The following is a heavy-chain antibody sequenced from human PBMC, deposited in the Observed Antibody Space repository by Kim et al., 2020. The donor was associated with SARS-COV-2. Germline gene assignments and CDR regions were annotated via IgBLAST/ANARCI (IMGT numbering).Heavy chain of an antibody. CDR2: ISAYNGNT. V-gene: IGHV1-18*01. CDR3: ARDRLGERGYSYGDSFDY. Sequence: ASVKVSCKASGYTFTSYGISWVRQAPGQGLEWMGWISAYNGNTNYAQKLQGRVTMTTDTSTSTAYMELRSLRSDDTAVYYCARDRLGERGYSYGDSFDYWGQGTLVTVSS. J-gene: IGHJ4*02. CDR1: GYTFTSYG. D-gene: IGHD5-18*01.